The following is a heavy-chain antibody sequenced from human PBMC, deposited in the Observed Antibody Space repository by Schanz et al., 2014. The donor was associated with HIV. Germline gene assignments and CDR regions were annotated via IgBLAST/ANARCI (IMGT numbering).Heavy chain of an antibody. CDR1: GGTFSSHS. J-gene: IGHJ6*02. CDR2: IIPKFGIP. V-gene: IGHV1-69*01. Sequence: QVQLVQSGAEVKKPGSSVKVSCKAPGGTFSSHSVNWVRQAPGQGPEWMGGIIPKFGIPNYAQKFQSRLIITVDESTSTAYMELSGLKSDDTAVYYCARAEGYSTSSAWGEDYNYYGMDVWGQGTTVTVSS. D-gene: IGHD6-6*01. CDR3: ARAEGYSTSSAWGEDYNYYGMDV.